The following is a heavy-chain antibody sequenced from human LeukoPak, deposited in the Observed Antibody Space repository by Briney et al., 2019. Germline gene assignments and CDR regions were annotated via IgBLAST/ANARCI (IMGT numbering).Heavy chain of an antibody. J-gene: IGHJ2*01. V-gene: IGHV3-48*01. CDR2: VSGSGGTI. CDR1: GFTLSGYS. CDR3: ARDRLRPWYLDL. Sequence: PGGSLRLSWAASGFTLSGYSLNWVRQAPGKGLECISYVSGSGGTIYYAGSVMALFTISRDNAKNSIYLQMNSLRAEDTAVYYCARDRLRPWYLDLWGRGTLVTVSS. D-gene: IGHD6-6*01.